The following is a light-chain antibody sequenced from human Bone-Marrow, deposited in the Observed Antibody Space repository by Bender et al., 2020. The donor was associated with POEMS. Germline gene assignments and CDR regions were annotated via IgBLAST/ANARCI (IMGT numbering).Light chain of an antibody. CDR3: CSYTGSYTLV. Sequence: QSALTQPASVSGSPGQSVTISCSGTSSDVGAYDYVSWYQQHPGTAPQLIIYEASGVSNRFSASKSGNTASLTISGLQAEDEADYYCCSYTGSYTLVFGGGTKLTVL. CDR1: SSDVGAYDY. J-gene: IGLJ3*02. V-gene: IGLV2-23*01. CDR2: E.